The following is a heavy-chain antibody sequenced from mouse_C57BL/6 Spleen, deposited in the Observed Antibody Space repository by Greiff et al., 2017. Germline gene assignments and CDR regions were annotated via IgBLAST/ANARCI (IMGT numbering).Heavy chain of an antibody. J-gene: IGHJ2*01. V-gene: IGHV1-61*01. CDR2: IYPSDSET. Sequence: VQLQQPGAELVRPGSSVKLSCKASGYTFTSYWMAWVKQRPGQGLEWIGNIYPSDSETHYNQKFKDKATLTVDKSSSTAYMQLSSLTSEDSAVYYCARGGSYYGNRGDYWGQGTTLTVSS. CDR1: GYTFTSYW. D-gene: IGHD2-10*01. CDR3: ARGGSYYGNRGDY.